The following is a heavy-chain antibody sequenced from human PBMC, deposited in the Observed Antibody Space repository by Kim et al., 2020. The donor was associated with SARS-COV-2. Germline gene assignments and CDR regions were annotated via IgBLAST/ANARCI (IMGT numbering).Heavy chain of an antibody. D-gene: IGHD6-13*01. CDR1: GFTFSSYA. CDR3: ARDQYSSSWGYYGMDV. J-gene: IGHJ6*02. Sequence: GGSLRLSCAASGFTFSSYAMHWVRQAPGKGLEWVAVISYDGSNKYYADSVKGRFTISRDNSKNTLYLQMNSLRAEDTAVYYCARDQYSSSWGYYGMDVWGQGTTDTVSS. V-gene: IGHV3-30-3*01. CDR2: ISYDGSNK.